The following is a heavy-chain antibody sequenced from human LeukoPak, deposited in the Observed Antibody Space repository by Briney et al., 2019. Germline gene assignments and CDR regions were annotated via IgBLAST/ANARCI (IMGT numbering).Heavy chain of an antibody. CDR1: GGSISSYY. D-gene: IGHD1-26*01. CDR2: IYYSGST. J-gene: IGHJ6*03. Sequence: MPSETLSLTCTVSGGSISSYYWSWIRQPPGKGLEWIGYIYYSGSTNYNPSLKSRVTISVDTSKNQFSLKLSSVTAADTAVYYCARVKSGSYRSSLDYYYDMDVWGKGTTVTVSS. CDR3: ARVKSGSYRSSLDYYYDMDV. V-gene: IGHV4-59*01.